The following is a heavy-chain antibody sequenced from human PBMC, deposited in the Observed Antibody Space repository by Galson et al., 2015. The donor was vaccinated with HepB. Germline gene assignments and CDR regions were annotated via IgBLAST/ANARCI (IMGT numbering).Heavy chain of an antibody. J-gene: IGHJ4*02. Sequence: SLRLSCAASGFTFDDYAMHWVRQAPGKGLEWVSGISWNSGSIGYADSVKGRFTISRDNAKNSLYLQMNSLRAEDTALYYCAKDNNIIGMAVAGPFDYWGQGTLVTVSS. D-gene: IGHD6-19*01. CDR2: ISWNSGSI. V-gene: IGHV3-9*01. CDR3: AKDNNIIGMAVAGPFDY. CDR1: GFTFDDYA.